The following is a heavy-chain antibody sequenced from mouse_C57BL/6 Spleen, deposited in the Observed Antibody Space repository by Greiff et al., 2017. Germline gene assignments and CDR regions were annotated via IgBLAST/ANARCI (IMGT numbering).Heavy chain of an antibody. CDR1: GYAFSSYW. CDR3: ARSVTTVVDWGFDY. Sequence: QVQLQQSGAELVKPGASVKISCKASGYAFSSYWMNWVKQRPGKGLEWIGQIYPGDGDTNYNGKFKGKATLTADKSSSTAYMQLSSLTSEDSAVYFCARSVTTVVDWGFDYWGQGTTLTVSS. CDR2: IYPGDGDT. V-gene: IGHV1-80*01. D-gene: IGHD1-1*01. J-gene: IGHJ2*01.